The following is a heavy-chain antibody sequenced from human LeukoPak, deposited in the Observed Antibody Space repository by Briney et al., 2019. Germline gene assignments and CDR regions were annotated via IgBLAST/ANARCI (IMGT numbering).Heavy chain of an antibody. CDR3: GKDSVEYGDYPFDP. D-gene: IGHD4-17*01. J-gene: IGHJ5*02. Sequence: GRSLRLSCAASGFTFSSYGMHWVRQAPGKGLEWVAVISYDGSNKYYADSVEGRFTISRDNSKNTLYLQMNSLRAEDTAVYYCGKDSVEYGDYPFDPWGQGTLVTVSS. V-gene: IGHV3-30*18. CDR1: GFTFSSYG. CDR2: ISYDGSNK.